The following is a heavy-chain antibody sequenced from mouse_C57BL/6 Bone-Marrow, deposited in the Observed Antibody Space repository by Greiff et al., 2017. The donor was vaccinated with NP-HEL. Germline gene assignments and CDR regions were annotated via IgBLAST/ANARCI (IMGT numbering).Heavy chain of an antibody. D-gene: IGHD1-1*01. J-gene: IGHJ3*01. V-gene: IGHV1-26*01. Sequence: QLQQSGPELVKPGASVKISCKASGYTFTDYYMNWVKQSPGKSLEWIGDIYPNNGGTSYNQKFKGKATLTVDKSSSTAYMELSSLTNEDSAVDYWTRSGTTVGGSFADWGKGTLVTVSA. CDR1: GYTFTDYY. CDR3: TRSGTTVGGSFAD. CDR2: IYPNNGGT.